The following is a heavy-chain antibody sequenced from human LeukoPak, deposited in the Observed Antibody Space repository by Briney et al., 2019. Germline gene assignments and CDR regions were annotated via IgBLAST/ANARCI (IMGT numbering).Heavy chain of an antibody. CDR1: GGSISSGGYY. V-gene: IGHV4-31*03. J-gene: IGHJ3*02. D-gene: IGHD2-2*01. Sequence: SETLSLTCTVSGGSISSGGYYWSWIRQHPGKGLEWIGYIYYSGSTYYNPSLKSRVTISVDTSKNQFSLKLSSVTAADTAVYYCARGRSEDIVVVPAALAGPKKNFDIWGQGTMVTVSS. CDR2: IYYSGST. CDR3: ARGRSEDIVVVPAALAGPKKNFDI.